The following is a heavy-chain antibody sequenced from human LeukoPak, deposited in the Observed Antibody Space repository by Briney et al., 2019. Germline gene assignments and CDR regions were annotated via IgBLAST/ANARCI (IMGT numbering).Heavy chain of an antibody. CDR2: ISAYNGNT. V-gene: IGHV1-18*01. D-gene: IGHD1-1*01. Sequence: ASVKVSCKASGYTFTSYGISWVRQAPGQGLEWMGWISAYNGNTNYAQKLQGRVTMTTDTSTSTAYMELRSLRSDDTAVYYCARDGPVNERHSPLDYWGQGTLVTVSS. J-gene: IGHJ4*02. CDR3: ARDGPVNERHSPLDY. CDR1: GYTFTSYG.